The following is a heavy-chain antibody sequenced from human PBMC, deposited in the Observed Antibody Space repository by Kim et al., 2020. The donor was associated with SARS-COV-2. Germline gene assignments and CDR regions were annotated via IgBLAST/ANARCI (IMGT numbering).Heavy chain of an antibody. CDR1: GYTLTELS. D-gene: IGHD2-2*01. Sequence: ASVKVSCKVSGYTLTELSMHWVRQAPGKGLEWMGGFDPEDGETIYAQKFQGRVTMTEDTSTDTAYMELSSLRSEDTAVYYCATDRVPAARYYYYYGMDVWGQGTTVTVSS. CDR2: FDPEDGET. V-gene: IGHV1-24*01. CDR3: ATDRVPAARYYYYYGMDV. J-gene: IGHJ6*02.